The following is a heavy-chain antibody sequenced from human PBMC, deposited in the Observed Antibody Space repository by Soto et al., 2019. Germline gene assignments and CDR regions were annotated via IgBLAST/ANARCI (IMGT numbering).Heavy chain of an antibody. CDR3: TTADRGGSYYSDY. Sequence: EVQLVESGGGLVRPGESLRLSCAASGFTFTSAWINWVRQAPGKGLEWAGRIKSKTDGGTVDYGAHVKGRFTISRDDSKNTAYLQMNSLRNEDTAVYYCTTADRGGSYYSDYWGQGTLVTVSS. V-gene: IGHV3-15*07. CDR2: IKSKTDGGTV. CDR1: GFTFTSAW. J-gene: IGHJ4*02. D-gene: IGHD1-26*01.